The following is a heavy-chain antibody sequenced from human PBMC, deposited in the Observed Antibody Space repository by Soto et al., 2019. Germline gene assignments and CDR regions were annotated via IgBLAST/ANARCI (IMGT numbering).Heavy chain of an antibody. D-gene: IGHD2-21*01. CDR2: IFFRGNT. V-gene: IGHV4-31*03. CDR3: ARTCGGRGYFDS. J-gene: IGHJ4*02. CDR1: GGSILNGGHY. Sequence: TLSLTCPVSGGSILNGGHYLTWIRQHPGKGLEWIGRIFFRGNTHYTPALKSRLTFSLDTAKNQFSLRLDSVTAADTALYNCARTCGGRGYFDSWRLGVLVTVSS.